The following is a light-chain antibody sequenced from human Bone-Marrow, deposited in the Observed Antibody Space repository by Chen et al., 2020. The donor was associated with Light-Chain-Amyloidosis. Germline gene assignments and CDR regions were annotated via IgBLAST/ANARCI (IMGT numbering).Light chain of an antibody. V-gene: IGLV3-21*02. CDR3: PVWDRGSDRPV. J-gene: IGLJ3*02. CDR2: EDS. CDR1: KIGSTS. Sequence: SYVLTQPSSVLVAPGLTATISCGGNKIGSTSVHWYQQKPGQVPLLVVYEDSDRPSGLPERLSCCNAGNTDALTISRVEAGDESDYYCPVWDRGSDRPVFGGGTTLTVL.